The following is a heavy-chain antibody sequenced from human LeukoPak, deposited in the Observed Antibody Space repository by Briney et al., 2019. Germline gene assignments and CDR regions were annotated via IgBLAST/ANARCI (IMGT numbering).Heavy chain of an antibody. CDR1: GNYW. CDR2: IHPDGSIT. D-gene: IGHD5-12*01. CDR3: APQQTYSPYNWFDP. V-gene: IGHV3-74*03. J-gene: IGHJ5*02. Sequence: GGSLRLSCAASGNYWMHWVRQAPGTGLVWVSRIHPDGSITTYADSVKGRFTIFRDNAKNTLYLQMNSLRAEDTAVYYCAPQQTYSPYNWFDPRGQGTLVTVSS.